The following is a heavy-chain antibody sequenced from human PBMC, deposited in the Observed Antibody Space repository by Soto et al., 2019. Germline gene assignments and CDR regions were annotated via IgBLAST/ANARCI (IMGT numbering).Heavy chain of an antibody. D-gene: IGHD3-3*01. CDR3: ERDRITTRGDAFDL. Sequence: QVQLVQSGAEVRKPGSSMKVSCKAPGGTFSTYIISWVRQAPGQGLEWMGRIIPIPDITNYAQKFQGRVTITADRSTSTAYMELTSLKSEDTAVYYCERDRITTRGDAFDLWGQGTMVTVSS. V-gene: IGHV1-69*08. CDR2: IIPIPDIT. CDR1: GGTFSTYI. J-gene: IGHJ3*01.